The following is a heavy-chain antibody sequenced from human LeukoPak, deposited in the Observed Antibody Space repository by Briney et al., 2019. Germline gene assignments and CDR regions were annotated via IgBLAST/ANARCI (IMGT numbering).Heavy chain of an antibody. J-gene: IGHJ4*02. CDR3: AKGDSSAYTPLDY. V-gene: IGHV3-23*01. D-gene: IGHD3-22*01. CDR1: GFTFSSYA. CDR2: ISGSGGST. Sequence: PGGSLRLSCAASGFTFSSYAMSRVRQAPGKGLEWVSAISGSGGSTNYADSVKGRFTISRDNSKNTLYLQINSLRAEDTAVYYCAKGDSSAYTPLDYWGQGTLVTVSS.